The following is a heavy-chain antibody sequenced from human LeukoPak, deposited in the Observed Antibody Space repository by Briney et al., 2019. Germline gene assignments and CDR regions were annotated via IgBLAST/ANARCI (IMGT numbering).Heavy chain of an antibody. Sequence: GGSLRLSCAASGFTFSNYAMNWVRQAPGQGLEWVSLISGSAGSTYYADSVKGRFSISRDNSKNTVYLQMNSLRVEDTAVYYCAKKRVAVAGTHYFDYWGQGTLVTVSS. CDR3: AKKRVAVAGTHYFDY. CDR2: ISGSAGST. D-gene: IGHD6-19*01. CDR1: GFTFSNYA. J-gene: IGHJ4*02. V-gene: IGHV3-23*01.